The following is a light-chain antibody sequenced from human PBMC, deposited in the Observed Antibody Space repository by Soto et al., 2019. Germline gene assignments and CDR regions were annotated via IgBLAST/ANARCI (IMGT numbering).Light chain of an antibody. CDR2: GAS. CDR1: QSVSSN. V-gene: IGKV3-15*01. Sequence: EIVMTQSPATLSLSPGERATLSCRASQSVSSNFAWYHQKPGQAPRLLIYGASTRATGIPGRFSGSGSGTEFTLTISSLQSEDFAVYYCQQYNNWPPPAFGQGTKLEIK. J-gene: IGKJ2*01. CDR3: QQYNNWPPPA.